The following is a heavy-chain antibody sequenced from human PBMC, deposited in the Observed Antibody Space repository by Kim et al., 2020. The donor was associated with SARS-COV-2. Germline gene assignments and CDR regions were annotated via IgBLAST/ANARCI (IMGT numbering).Heavy chain of an antibody. D-gene: IGHD6-19*01. J-gene: IGHJ4*01. CDR1: GFTFSSYG. V-gene: IGHV3-30*18. CDR2: ISYDGSNK. CDR3: AKDSTHSWIAVADNFDY. Sequence: GGSLRLSCAASGFTFSSYGMHWVRQAPGKGLEWVAVISYDGSNKYYADSVKGRFTISRDNSKNTLYLQMNSLRAEDTAVYYCAKDSTHSWIAVADNFDY.